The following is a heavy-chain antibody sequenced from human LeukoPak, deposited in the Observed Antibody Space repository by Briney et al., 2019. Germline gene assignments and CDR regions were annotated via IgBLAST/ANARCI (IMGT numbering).Heavy chain of an antibody. CDR2: IYYSGST. D-gene: IGHD3-9*01. CDR1: GGSISSYY. J-gene: IGHJ3*02. V-gene: IGHV4-59*01. CDR3: ARAPWDILTGKFRWAFDI. Sequence: PSETLSLTCTVSGGSISSYYWSWIRQPPGKGLEWIGYIYYSGSTNYNPSLKSRVTISVDTSKNQFSLKLSSVTAADTAVYYCARAPWDILTGKFRWAFDIWGLGTMVTVSS.